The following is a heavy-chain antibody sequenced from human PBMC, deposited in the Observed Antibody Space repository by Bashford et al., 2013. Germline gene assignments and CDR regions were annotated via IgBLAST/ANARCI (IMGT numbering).Heavy chain of an antibody. CDR1: GFTFDDYG. J-gene: IGHJ6*03. CDR2: INWNGADT. V-gene: IGHV3-20*01. Sequence: GSLRLSCAASGFTFDDYGMSWVRQPPGKGLEWVSGINWNGADTGYADSVKGRFTISRDNAKNSLYLQMNSLRAEDTALYHCARLAGTDYYYYYMDVWGQRDHGHRLL. CDR3: ARLAGTDYYYYYMDV. D-gene: IGHD1-26*01.